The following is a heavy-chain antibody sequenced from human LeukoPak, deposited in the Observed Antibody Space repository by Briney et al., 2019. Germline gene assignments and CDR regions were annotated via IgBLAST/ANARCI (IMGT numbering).Heavy chain of an antibody. CDR1: GFPFSSYW. V-gene: IGHV3-74*01. J-gene: IGHJ6*02. CDR3: ASDSPYYGMDV. Sequence: GGPLRLSCAASGFPFSSYWMHWVRQVPGKGLLWVSRINSDGSATIYADSVRGRFTISRDNAKNTLYLQMSGLRVEDTAVYHCASDSPYYGMDVWGQGTTVTVSS. CDR2: INSDGSAT.